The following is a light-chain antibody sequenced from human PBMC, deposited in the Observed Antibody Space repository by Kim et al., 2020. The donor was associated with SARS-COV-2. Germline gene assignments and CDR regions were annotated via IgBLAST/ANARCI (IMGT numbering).Light chain of an antibody. CDR2: KNN. CDR1: NIGGKH. J-gene: IGLJ2*01. Sequence: SYELTQPLSVSVALGQTAKITCGGNNIGGKHVHWYQQKPGQAPVTVIYKNNNLPSGIPERFPGSNSGNAATLSISRVQVGDEAVYFCQVWDSNTVIFGGG. CDR3: QVWDSNTVI. V-gene: IGLV3-9*01.